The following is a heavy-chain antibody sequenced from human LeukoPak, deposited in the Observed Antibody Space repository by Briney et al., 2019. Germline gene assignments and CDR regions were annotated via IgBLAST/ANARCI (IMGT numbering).Heavy chain of an antibody. D-gene: IGHD3-9*01. CDR1: GYTFTGYY. CDR2: INPNSGGT. CDR3: ARDRSQGYFDWLLSNTNAFDI. J-gene: IGHJ3*02. V-gene: IGHV1-2*02. Sequence: ASVKVSCKASGYTFTGYYMHWVRQAPGQGLEWMGWINPNSGGTNYEQKFQGRVTMTTDTSTSTTYMELRSLRSDDTAVYYCARDRSQGYFDWLLSNTNAFDIWGQGTMVTASS.